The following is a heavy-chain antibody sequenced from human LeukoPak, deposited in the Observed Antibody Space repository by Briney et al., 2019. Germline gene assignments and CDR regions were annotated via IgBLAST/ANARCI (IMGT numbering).Heavy chain of an antibody. CDR1: GGSISSYY. Sequence: KTSETLSLTCTFSGGSISSYYWSWIRQPPGKGLEWIGYIYYSGSPNYNPSLKSRVTISVDTSKNQFSLKLSSVTAADTAVYYCARGEGYSTGWYLYYFDYWGQGTLVTVSS. D-gene: IGHD6-19*01. V-gene: IGHV4-59*01. CDR2: IYYSGSP. J-gene: IGHJ4*02. CDR3: ARGEGYSTGWYLYYFDY.